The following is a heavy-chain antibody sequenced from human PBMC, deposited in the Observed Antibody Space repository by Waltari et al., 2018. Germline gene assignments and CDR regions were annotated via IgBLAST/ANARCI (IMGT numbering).Heavy chain of an antibody. CDR3: ARHVIEYSSSSDYYYYYMDV. V-gene: IGHV5-51*01. J-gene: IGHJ6*03. CDR1: GYSFTSYW. CDR2: IYPGDSDT. Sequence: EVQLVQSGAEVKKPGESLKISCKGSGYSFTSYWIGWVRQMPGKGLEWMGIIYPGDSDTRYSPSFQGQVTISADKSISTAYLQWSSLKASDTAMYYCARHVIEYSSSSDYYYYYMDVWGKGTTVTISS. D-gene: IGHD6-6*01.